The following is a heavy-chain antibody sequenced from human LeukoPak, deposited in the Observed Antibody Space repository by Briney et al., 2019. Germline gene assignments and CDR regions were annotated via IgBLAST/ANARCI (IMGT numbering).Heavy chain of an antibody. V-gene: IGHV3-43*02. CDR2: ISGDGGST. CDR3: AKDTYYYDSSGYSSFDY. CDR1: GFTFDDYA. J-gene: IGHJ4*02. D-gene: IGHD3-22*01. Sequence: GGSLRLSCAASGFTFDDYAMHWVRQAPGKGLEWVSLISGDGGSTYYADSVKGRFTISRDNAKNSLYLQMNSLRAEDTALYYCAKDTYYYDSSGYSSFDYWGQGTLVTVSS.